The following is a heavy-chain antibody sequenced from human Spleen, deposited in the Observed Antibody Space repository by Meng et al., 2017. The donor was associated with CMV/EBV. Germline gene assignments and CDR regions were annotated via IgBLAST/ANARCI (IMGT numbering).Heavy chain of an antibody. Sequence: GESLKISCAASGLTFSSYAMNWVRQAPGKGLEWVSAISGSGNSTYYADSVKGRFTISRDNFKDTLFLHMNSLRPEDTAVYYCARNLAEYCGGNCPDAFDIWGQGTMVTVSS. CDR2: ISGSGNST. CDR3: ARNLAEYCGGNCPDAFDI. D-gene: IGHD2-21*01. J-gene: IGHJ3*02. V-gene: IGHV3-23*01. CDR1: GLTFSSYA.